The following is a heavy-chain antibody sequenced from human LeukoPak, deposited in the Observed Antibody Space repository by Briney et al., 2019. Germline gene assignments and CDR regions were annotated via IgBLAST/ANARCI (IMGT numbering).Heavy chain of an antibody. CDR1: GGSIHGFY. CDR2: IYYSGST. Sequence: PSETLSLTCTDSGGSIHGFYWSWIRQPPGKGLEWIGYIYYSGSTIYNPSLRSRLTMSVDLSKNQFSLKVTSVTAADTAVYYCARFFRSGSKRLDSWGQGILVTVSS. V-gene: IGHV4-59*08. CDR3: ARFFRSGSKRLDS. D-gene: IGHD3-3*01. J-gene: IGHJ4*02.